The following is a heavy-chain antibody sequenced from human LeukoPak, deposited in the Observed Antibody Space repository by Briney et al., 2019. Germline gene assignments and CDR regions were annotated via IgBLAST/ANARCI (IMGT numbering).Heavy chain of an antibody. CDR3: ALERPSATGGSSSSDYYYYYGMDV. CDR1: GGSFSGYY. CDR2: INHSGST. J-gene: IGHJ6*02. D-gene: IGHD6-6*01. Sequence: PSETLSLTCAVYGGSFSGYYWSWIRQPPGKGLEWIGEINHSGSTNYNPSLKSRVTISVDTSKNQFSLKLSSVTAADTAVYYCALERPSATGGSSSSDYYYYYGMDVWGQGTTVTVSS. V-gene: IGHV4-34*01.